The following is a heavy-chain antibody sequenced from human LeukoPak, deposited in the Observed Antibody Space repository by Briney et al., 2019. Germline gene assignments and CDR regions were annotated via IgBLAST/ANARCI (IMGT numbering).Heavy chain of an antibody. D-gene: IGHD6-13*01. Sequence: SETLSLTCSVSGGSITSYYWSWIRQSPGKGLEWIGYIYYSGSTNYNPSLKSRVTISVGTSKNQFSLKLSSVTAADTAVYYCARDRDTESSSWFDYWGQGTLVTVSS. CDR1: GGSITSYY. CDR2: IYYSGST. CDR3: ARDRDTESSSWFDY. J-gene: IGHJ4*02. V-gene: IGHV4-59*01.